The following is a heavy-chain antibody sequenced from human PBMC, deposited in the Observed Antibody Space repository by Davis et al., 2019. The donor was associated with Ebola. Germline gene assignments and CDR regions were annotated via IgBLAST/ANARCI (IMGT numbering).Heavy chain of an antibody. CDR2: ISAYNGNT. D-gene: IGHD2-15*01. J-gene: IGHJ4*02. CDR1: GYTFTSYG. CDR3: ARGYCSGGSCYSMDY. V-gene: IGHV1-18*01. Sequence: SVKVSCKASGYTFTSYGISWVRQAPGQGLEWMGWISAYNGNTNYAQKLQGRVTMTTDTSTSTAYMELRSLRSDDTAVYYCARGYCSGGSCYSMDYWGQGTLVTVSS.